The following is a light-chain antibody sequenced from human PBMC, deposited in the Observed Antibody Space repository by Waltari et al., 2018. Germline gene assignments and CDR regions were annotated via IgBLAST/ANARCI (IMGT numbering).Light chain of an antibody. V-gene: IGLV2-14*03. CDR1: SRTIGGSNY. CDR2: DVT. Sequence: QSALPQSTSVPGSPGQSITISCTGTSRTIGGSNYFSWYQQHPGKAPKLMIFDVTKRPSGVSDRFSGSKSGNTASLTISGLHTDDESDYYCSSYTSTNTVIFGGGTKVTVL. CDR3: SSYTSTNTVI. J-gene: IGLJ2*01.